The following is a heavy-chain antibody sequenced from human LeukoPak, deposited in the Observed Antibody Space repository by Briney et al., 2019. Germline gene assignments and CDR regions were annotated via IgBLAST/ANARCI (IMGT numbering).Heavy chain of an antibody. Sequence: GGSLRLSCAASGFTVSSNYMSWVRQAPGKGLEWVSIIYSGGSTYYADSVKGRFTISRDTSKNTLYLQMNSLRAEDTAVYYCATEKLANYWGQGTLVTVSS. CDR3: ATEKLANY. CDR1: GFTVSSNY. CDR2: IYSGGST. D-gene: IGHD6-6*01. V-gene: IGHV3-66*01. J-gene: IGHJ4*02.